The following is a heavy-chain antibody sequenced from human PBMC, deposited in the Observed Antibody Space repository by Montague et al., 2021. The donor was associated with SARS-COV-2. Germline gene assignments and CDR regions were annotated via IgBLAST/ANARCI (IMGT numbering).Heavy chain of an antibody. Sequence: SETLSLTCGVSGDSIISTNWWSWVRQPPGKGLEWIGEIHHSGDTNYNPSFKSRVTISVDQSKNQYSLELNFVTAADTALYYCLRAGGFDNMPPVWGQGVLVIVSS. V-gene: IGHV4-4*02. J-gene: IGHJ4*02. CDR3: LRAGGFDNMPPV. CDR2: IHHSGDT. D-gene: IGHD2-2*01. CDR1: GDSIISTNW.